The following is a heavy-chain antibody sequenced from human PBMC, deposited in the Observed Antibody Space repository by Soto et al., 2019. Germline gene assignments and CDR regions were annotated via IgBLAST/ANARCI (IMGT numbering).Heavy chain of an antibody. CDR2: IGTAGDT. Sequence: EVQLVESGGGLVQPGGSLRLSCAASGFTFSSYDMHWVRQATGKGLEWVSAIGTAGDTYYPGSVKGRFTISRENAKNSLYLQMNSLRAGDTAVYYCARASSRNWFDPWGQGTLVTVSS. CDR3: ARASSRNWFDP. J-gene: IGHJ5*02. V-gene: IGHV3-13*04. CDR1: GFTFSSYD.